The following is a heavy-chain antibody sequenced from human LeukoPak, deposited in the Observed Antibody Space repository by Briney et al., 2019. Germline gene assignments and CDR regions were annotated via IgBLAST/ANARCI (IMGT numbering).Heavy chain of an antibody. Sequence: GGSLRLSCAASGFTFSSYAMSWVRQAPGKGLEWVSGINGSGGSTYYADSVKGRFTISRDNSKDTLYLQMNSLRAEDTAVYYCAKERGGYFYGQFDYWGQGTLVTVSS. CDR1: GFTFSSYA. CDR3: AKERGGYFYGQFDY. CDR2: INGSGGST. J-gene: IGHJ4*02. V-gene: IGHV3-23*01. D-gene: IGHD5-18*01.